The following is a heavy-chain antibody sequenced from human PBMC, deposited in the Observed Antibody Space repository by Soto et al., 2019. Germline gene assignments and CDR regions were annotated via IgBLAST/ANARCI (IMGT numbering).Heavy chain of an antibody. V-gene: IGHV4-39*01. Sequence: PSETLSLTCTVSSASISSSSYTWGWIRQPPGKRLDWIGSIYYSGTTYYNPSLNSRVTVSVDTSKNQFSLKVTSVTAADTAVYYCARLHGYCISSSCHGHYAMDVWGQGTTVTVSS. J-gene: IGHJ6*02. CDR1: SASISSSSYT. CDR2: IYYSGTT. CDR3: ARLHGYCISSSCHGHYAMDV. D-gene: IGHD2-2*01.